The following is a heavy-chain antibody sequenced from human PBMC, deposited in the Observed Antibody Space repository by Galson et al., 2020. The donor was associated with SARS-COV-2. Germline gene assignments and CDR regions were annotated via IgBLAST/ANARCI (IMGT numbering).Heavy chain of an antibody. CDR2: ISYDGSNK. J-gene: IGHJ4*02. CDR1: GFTFSSYA. D-gene: IGHD3-10*01. CDR3: ASSSVGGYFVDFDY. Sequence: GGSLRLSCAASGFTFSSYAMHWVRQAPGKGLEWVAVISYDGSNKYYADSVKGRFTISRDNSKNTLYLQMNSLRAEDTAVYYCASSSVGGYFVDFDYWGQGTLVTVSS. V-gene: IGHV3-30*04.